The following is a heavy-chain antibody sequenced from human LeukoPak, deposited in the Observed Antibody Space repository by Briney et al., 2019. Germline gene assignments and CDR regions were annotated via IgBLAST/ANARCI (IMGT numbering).Heavy chain of an antibody. CDR1: GFTFSSYA. V-gene: IGHV3-30*01. Sequence: PGRSLRLSCAASGFTFSSYAMHWVRQAPGKGLEWVAVISYDGSNKYYADSVKGRLTISKDNSKNTLYPQMNSLRAEDTAVYYCARDKRLFGILIDYWGQGTLVTVSS. CDR2: ISYDGSNK. D-gene: IGHD3-22*01. CDR3: ARDKRLFGILIDY. J-gene: IGHJ4*02.